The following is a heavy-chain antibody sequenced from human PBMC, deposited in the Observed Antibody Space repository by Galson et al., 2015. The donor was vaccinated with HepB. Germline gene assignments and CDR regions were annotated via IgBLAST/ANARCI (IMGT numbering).Heavy chain of an antibody. D-gene: IGHD2-15*01. Sequence: SVKVSCKASGYTFSSYSITWVRQAPGQGLEWVGWISPYNRDTNYARKLQGRVTLTTDTSTNTAYMELRSLRSDDTAVYYCARGGVVVEVNATQNNWFDPWGQGTPVTVSS. CDR1: GYTFSSYS. CDR3: ARGGVVVEVNATQNNWFDP. V-gene: IGHV1-18*01. CDR2: ISPYNRDT. J-gene: IGHJ5*02.